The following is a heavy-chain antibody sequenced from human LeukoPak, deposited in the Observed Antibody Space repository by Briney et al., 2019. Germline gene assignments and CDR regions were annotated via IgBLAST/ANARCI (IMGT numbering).Heavy chain of an antibody. V-gene: IGHV4-4*02. CDR1: GGSISSSNW. CDR2: IYHSGST. D-gene: IGHD3-22*01. Sequence: SGTLSLTCAVSGGSISSSNWWSWVRQPPGKGLEWIGEIYHSGSTNYNPSLKSRVTISVDKSKNQFSLKLSSVTAADTAVYYCAGVVSSRPYYYDSSGYYFAFDIWGQGTMVTVSS. J-gene: IGHJ3*02. CDR3: AGVVSSRPYYYDSSGYYFAFDI.